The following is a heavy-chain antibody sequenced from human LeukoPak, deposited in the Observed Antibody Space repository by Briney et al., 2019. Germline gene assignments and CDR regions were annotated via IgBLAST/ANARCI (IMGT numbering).Heavy chain of an antibody. CDR2: ISISGDHT. CDR3: ARDGSYYGSGSYSGMDV. J-gene: IGHJ6*02. CDR1: GFTFSSYA. V-gene: IGHV3-23*01. Sequence: PGGSLRLSCAASGFTFSSYAMSWVRQAAGKGLEWVSSISISGDHTFYADSVKGRFTISRDNSKNTLYVQMNSLRAEDTAVYYCARDGSYYGSGSYSGMDVWGQGTTVTVSS. D-gene: IGHD3-10*01.